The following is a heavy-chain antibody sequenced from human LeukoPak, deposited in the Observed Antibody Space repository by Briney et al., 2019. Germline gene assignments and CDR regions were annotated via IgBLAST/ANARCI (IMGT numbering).Heavy chain of an antibody. CDR1: GGSISSSSYY. CDR3: ARDSYGANYYYYYGMDV. Sequence: ASETLSLTCTVSGGSISSSSYYWGWIRQPPGKGLEWIGRIYYSGSTYYNPSLKSRVTISVDTSKNQFSLKLSSVTAADTAVYYCARDSYGANYYYYYGMDVWGQGTTVTVSS. CDR2: IYYSGST. J-gene: IGHJ6*02. D-gene: IGHD4/OR15-4a*01. V-gene: IGHV4-39*02.